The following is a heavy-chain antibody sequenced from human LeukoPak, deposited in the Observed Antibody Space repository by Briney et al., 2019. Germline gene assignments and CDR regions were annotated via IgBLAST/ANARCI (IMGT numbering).Heavy chain of an antibody. V-gene: IGHV3-21*01. J-gene: IGHJ4*02. CDR2: ISSSSNYI. CDR1: GLTFSTYT. D-gene: IGHD3-10*01. Sequence: GGSLRLSCAASGLTFSTYTMNWVRLAPGKGLEWVSSISSSSNYIYYTDSVKGRFTVSRDNAKNSLYLQMNSLRVEDTAVYYCARATLAFGECSYWGQGTLVTVSS. CDR3: ARATLAFGECSY.